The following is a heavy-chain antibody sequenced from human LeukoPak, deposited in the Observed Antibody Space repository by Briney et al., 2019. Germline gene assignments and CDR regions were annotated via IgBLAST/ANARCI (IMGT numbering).Heavy chain of an antibody. J-gene: IGHJ6*03. CDR2: INPSGGST. Sequence: ASVKVSCKASGYTFTSYYMHWVRQAPGQGLEWMGIINPSGGSTSYAQKFQGRVTMTRDMSTSTVYMELSSLRSEDTAVYYCSRNTFDWLGDYYMDVWGKGTTVTVPS. D-gene: IGHD3-9*01. CDR1: GYTFTSYY. CDR3: SRNTFDWLGDYYMDV. V-gene: IGHV1-46*01.